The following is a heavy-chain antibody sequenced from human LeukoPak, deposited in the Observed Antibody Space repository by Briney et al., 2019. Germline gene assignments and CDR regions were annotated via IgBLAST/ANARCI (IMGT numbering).Heavy chain of an antibody. CDR1: GFTFSSYG. V-gene: IGHV3-30*18. Sequence: PGRSLRLSCAASGFTFSSYGMHWVRQAPGKGLEWVAVISYDGSNKYYADSVKGRFSISRDNSKNTLYLQMNSLRAEDTAVYYCAKETGLSDYFDYWGQGTLVTVSS. J-gene: IGHJ4*02. CDR2: ISYDGSNK. D-gene: IGHD1-14*01. CDR3: AKETGLSDYFDY.